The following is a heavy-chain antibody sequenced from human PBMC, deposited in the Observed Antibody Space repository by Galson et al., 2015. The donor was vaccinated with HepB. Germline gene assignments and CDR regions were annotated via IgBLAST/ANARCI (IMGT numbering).Heavy chain of an antibody. Sequence: SLRLSCAASGFTFSNAWMSWVRQAPGKGLEWVGLIKSKTDGGTTDFAAPVKGRFTISRHDSTNTLYLQLNSLKTEGTAVYFCTRALGLYTSGWTPGESFDSWGQGTLVTVSS. CDR2: IKSKTDGGTT. J-gene: IGHJ4*02. CDR3: TRALGLYTSGWTPGESFDS. D-gene: IGHD6-19*01. V-gene: IGHV3-15*01. CDR1: GFTFSNAW.